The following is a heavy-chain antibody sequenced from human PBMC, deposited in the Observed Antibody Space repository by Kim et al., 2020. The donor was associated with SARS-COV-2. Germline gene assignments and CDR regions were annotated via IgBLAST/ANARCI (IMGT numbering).Heavy chain of an antibody. CDR3: ARDSPIAVAGTGAFDY. CDR2: ISSSGSTI. V-gene: IGHV3-48*03. Sequence: GGSLRLSCAASGFTFSSYEMNWVRQAPGKGLEWVSYISSSGSTIYYADSVKGRFTISRDNAKNSLYLQMNSLRAEDTAVYYCARDSPIAVAGTGAFDYWGQGTLVTVSS. D-gene: IGHD6-19*01. CDR1: GFTFSSYE. J-gene: IGHJ4*02.